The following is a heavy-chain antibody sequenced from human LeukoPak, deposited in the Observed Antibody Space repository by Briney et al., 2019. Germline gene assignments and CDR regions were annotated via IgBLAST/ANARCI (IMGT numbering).Heavy chain of an antibody. V-gene: IGHV3-23*01. CDR1: GLGFSSYA. J-gene: IGHJ2*01. D-gene: IGHD6-13*01. CDR2: IRESGGST. CDR3: ALHRGYHNGDVVGYFDL. Sequence: PGGSLRLSCEVSGLGFSSYAMSWVRQAPGKGPEWVSVIRESGGSTAYADSVTGRFTISRDNSKKTLYLQMNSLRAEDTAVYYCALHRGYHNGDVVGYFDLWGRGSLVIVSS.